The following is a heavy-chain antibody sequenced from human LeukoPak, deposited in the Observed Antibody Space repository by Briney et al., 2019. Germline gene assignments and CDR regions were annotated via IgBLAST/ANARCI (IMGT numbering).Heavy chain of an antibody. V-gene: IGHV4-59*08. Sequence: SETLSLTCTISGGSIGSYFWSWIRQPPGKGLEWIGYIYYSGSTNYNPSLKSRVTISVDTSKNQFSLKLNTVTAADTAVYYCARLTPADSSSWYWYFGLWGRGTLVTVSS. CDR3: ARLTPADSSSWYWYFGL. J-gene: IGHJ2*01. D-gene: IGHD6-13*01. CDR2: IYYSGST. CDR1: GGSIGSYF.